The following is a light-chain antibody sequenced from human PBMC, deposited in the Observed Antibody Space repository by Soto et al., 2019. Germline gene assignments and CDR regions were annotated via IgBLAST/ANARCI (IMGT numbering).Light chain of an antibody. CDR1: QDVGTN. CDR3: QQYHDWPPYT. V-gene: IGKV3-15*01. J-gene: IGKJ2*01. Sequence: EVVMTQSPATLSVSLGERATLSCRASQDVGTNLAWHQQKPGQPPRLLIYDATTRATGIPARFSGSGSGTEFTLTISSLQSEDFAVYYCQQYHDWPPYTFGQGTKLEIK. CDR2: DAT.